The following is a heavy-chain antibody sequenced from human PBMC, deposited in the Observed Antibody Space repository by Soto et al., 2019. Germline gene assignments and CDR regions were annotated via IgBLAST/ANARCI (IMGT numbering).Heavy chain of an antibody. J-gene: IGHJ3*01. CDR1: GVSVSDDDYH. CDR3: AREIRAARGSDVFDV. CDR2: IYHRGPT. Sequence: QVQLQESGPGLVTPSQTLSLLCTVTGVSVSDDDYHWGWVRQPPGKGLEWIGCIYHRGPTYYNSSLKSRLTMTVDTSKNQLSLKLTSVTVADTALYFCAREIRAARGSDVFDVWGQGKMVTVSS. D-gene: IGHD6-13*01. V-gene: IGHV4-30-4*01.